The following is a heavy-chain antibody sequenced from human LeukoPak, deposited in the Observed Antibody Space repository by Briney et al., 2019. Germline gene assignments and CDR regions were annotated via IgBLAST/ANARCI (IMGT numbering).Heavy chain of an antibody. CDR2: IKQDGSEK. D-gene: IGHD4-17*01. J-gene: IGHJ4*02. V-gene: IGHV3-7*01. Sequence: GRSLRLSCAASGFIFRSYWMNWVRQAPGKGLEWVANIKQDGSEKYYVDSVKGRFTISRDNAKNSLYLQMNSLRVEDTAVYYCARVRVYGDSERDYWGQGTLVTVSS. CDR1: GFIFRSYW. CDR3: ARVRVYGDSERDY.